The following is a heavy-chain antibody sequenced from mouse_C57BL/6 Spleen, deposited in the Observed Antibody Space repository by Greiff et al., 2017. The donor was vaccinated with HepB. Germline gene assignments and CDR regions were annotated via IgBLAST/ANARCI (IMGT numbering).Heavy chain of an antibody. D-gene: IGHD2-4*01. CDR2: ISSGGDYI. V-gene: IGHV5-9-1*02. CDR3: TRRDYDVGFAY. J-gene: IGHJ3*01. Sequence: EVQLVESGAGLVKPGGSLKLSCAASGFTFSSYAMSWVRQTPEKRLEWVAYISSGGDYIYYADTVKGRFTISRDNARNTLYLQMSSLKSEDTAMYYCTRRDYDVGFAYWGQGTLVTVSA. CDR1: GFTFSSYA.